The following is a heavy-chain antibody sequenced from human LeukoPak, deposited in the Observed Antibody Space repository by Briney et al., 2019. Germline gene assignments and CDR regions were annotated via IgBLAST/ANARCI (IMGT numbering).Heavy chain of an antibody. CDR3: AKDRLRGYSYGRDPFDY. J-gene: IGHJ4*02. Sequence: GGSLRLSCAASGFTFSSYAMSWVRQAPGKGLEWVSAISGSGGSTYYADSVKGRFTISRDNSKNTLYLQMNSLRAEDTAVYYCAKDRLRGYSYGRDPFDYWGQGTLVTVSS. V-gene: IGHV3-23*01. CDR2: ISGSGGST. D-gene: IGHD5-18*01. CDR1: GFTFSSYA.